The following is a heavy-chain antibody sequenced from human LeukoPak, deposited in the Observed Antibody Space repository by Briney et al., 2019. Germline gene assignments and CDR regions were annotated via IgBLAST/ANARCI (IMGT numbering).Heavy chain of an antibody. J-gene: IGHJ5*02. CDR2: INPNGGST. Sequence: GASVKVSCKASGYTFTSYYMHWVRQAPGQGLEWMGIINPNGGSTSYAQKFQGRVTMTRDTSTSTVYMELSSLRSEDTAVYYCARALKTIFGVVWGGRSVSRHNWFDPWGQGTLVTVSS. CDR1: GYTFTSYY. CDR3: ARALKTIFGVVWGGRSVSRHNWFDP. V-gene: IGHV1-46*01. D-gene: IGHD3-3*01.